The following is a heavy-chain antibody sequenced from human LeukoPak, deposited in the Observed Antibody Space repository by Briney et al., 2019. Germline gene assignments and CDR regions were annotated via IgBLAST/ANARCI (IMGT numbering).Heavy chain of an antibody. J-gene: IGHJ4*02. V-gene: IGHV3-30-3*01. CDR3: ARGRDYGGFDY. CDR2: ISYDGSNK. D-gene: IGHD4-23*01. Sequence: GGSLRLSCAASGFTFSNSWMSWVRQAPGKGLEWVAVISYDGSNKYYADSVKGRFTISRDNSKNTLYLQMNSLRAEDTAVYYCARGRDYGGFDYWGQGTLVTVSS. CDR1: GFTFSNSW.